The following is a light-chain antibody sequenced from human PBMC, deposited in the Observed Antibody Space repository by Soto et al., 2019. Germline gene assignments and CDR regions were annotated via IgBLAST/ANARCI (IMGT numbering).Light chain of an antibody. J-gene: IGLJ1*01. CDR2: DTT. Sequence: QAVVTQDPSLTVSPGGTVTLTCGSSTGAVTNGHYPYWFQQKPGQAPRTLIYDTTNRHSWTPARFSGPLLGGKAALTLSGAQPEDEAEYYCLLSYNGPYVFGTGTKVTVL. V-gene: IGLV7-46*01. CDR3: LLSYNGPYV. CDR1: TGAVTNGHY.